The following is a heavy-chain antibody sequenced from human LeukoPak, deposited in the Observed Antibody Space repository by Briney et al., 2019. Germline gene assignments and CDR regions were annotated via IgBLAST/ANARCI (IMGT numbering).Heavy chain of an antibody. D-gene: IGHD3-3*01. CDR3: ARAKVTYYDFWSGYTYYYYMDV. V-gene: IGHV3-7*01. Sequence: GGSLRLSCAASGFTFSSYWMSWVRQAQGKGLEWVANIKQDGSEKYYVDSVKGRFTISRDNAKNSLYLQMNSLRAEDTAVYYYARAKVTYYDFWSGYTYYYYMDVWGKGTTVTVSS. CDR2: IKQDGSEK. CDR1: GFTFSSYW. J-gene: IGHJ6*03.